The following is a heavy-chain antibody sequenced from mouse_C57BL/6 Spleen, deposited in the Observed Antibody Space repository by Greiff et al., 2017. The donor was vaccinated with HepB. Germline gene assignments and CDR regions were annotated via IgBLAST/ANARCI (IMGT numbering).Heavy chain of an antibody. Sequence: VQLQQSGPELVKPGASVKISCKASGYAFSSSWMNWVKQRPGKGLEWIGRIYPGDGDTNYNGKFKGKATLTADKSSSTAYMQLSSLTSEDSVVYFCASGHYSGSSPAWFAYCGQGTLFTVSA. CDR3: ASGHYSGSSPAWFAY. J-gene: IGHJ3*01. V-gene: IGHV1-82*01. CDR2: IYPGDGDT. CDR1: GYAFSSSW. D-gene: IGHD1-1*01.